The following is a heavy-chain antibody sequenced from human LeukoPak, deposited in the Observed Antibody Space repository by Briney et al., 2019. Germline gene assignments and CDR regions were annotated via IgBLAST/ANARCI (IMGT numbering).Heavy chain of an antibody. V-gene: IGHV1-8*03. CDR3: ARAPLRIAAAGTLYYFDY. Sequence: ASVKVSCKASGYTFTSYDINWVRQATGQGLEWMGWMNPNSGNTGYAQKFQGRVTITADESTSTAYMELSSLRSEDTAVYYCARAPLRIAAAGTLYYFDYWGQGTLVTVSS. J-gene: IGHJ4*02. CDR2: MNPNSGNT. CDR1: GYTFTSYD. D-gene: IGHD6-13*01.